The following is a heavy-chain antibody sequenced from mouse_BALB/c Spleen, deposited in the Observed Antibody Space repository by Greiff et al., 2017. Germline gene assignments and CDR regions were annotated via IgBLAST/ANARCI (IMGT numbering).Heavy chain of an antibody. Sequence: QVQLQQSGPELVKPGASVRISCKASGYTFTSYYIHWVKQRPGQGLEWIGWIYPGNVNTKYNEKFKGKATLTADKSSSTAYMQLSSLTSEDSAVYFCARDRDWYFDVWGAGTTVTVSS. CDR2: IYPGNVNT. CDR1: GYTFTSYY. V-gene: IGHV1S56*01. J-gene: IGHJ1*01. CDR3: ARDRDWYFDV.